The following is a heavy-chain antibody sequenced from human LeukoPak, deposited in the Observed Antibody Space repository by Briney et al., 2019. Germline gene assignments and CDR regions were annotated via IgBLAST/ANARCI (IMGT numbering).Heavy chain of an antibody. J-gene: IGHJ4*02. D-gene: IGHD1-26*01. CDR2: VSGSGRNT. Sequence: GGSLRLSCAASGLTFSNAWMNWVRQAPGKGLEWVSSVSGSGRNTFYPDSVEGRFTISRDNSKNTVYLQMNSLRADDTAVYYCVKSRRVGANQRGLFDYWGQGTLVTVSS. V-gene: IGHV3-23*01. CDR3: VKSRRVGANQRGLFDY. CDR1: GLTFSNAW.